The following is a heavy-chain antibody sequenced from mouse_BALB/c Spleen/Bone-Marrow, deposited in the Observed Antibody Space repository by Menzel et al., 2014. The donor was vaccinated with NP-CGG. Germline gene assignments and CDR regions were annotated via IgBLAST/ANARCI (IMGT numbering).Heavy chain of an antibody. CDR3: ARSYGNYYAMDY. D-gene: IGHD2-1*01. J-gene: IGHJ4*01. V-gene: IGHV1S81*02. Sequence: QVQLQQSGAELVKPGASLKLSCKASGYTFTSYWMHWVKQRPGQGLEWIGEINPSNGRTNYNEKFKSKATLTVDKSSSTAYMQLSSLTSEDSAVYYCARSYGNYYAMDYWGQGTSVTVSS. CDR1: GYTFTSYW. CDR2: INPSNGRT.